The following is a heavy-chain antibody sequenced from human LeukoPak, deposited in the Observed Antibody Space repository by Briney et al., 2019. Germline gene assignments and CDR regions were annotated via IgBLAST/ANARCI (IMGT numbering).Heavy chain of an antibody. D-gene: IGHD1-26*01. Sequence: ASVKVSCKASGYTFTSYGISWVRQAPGQGLEWMGWISAYNGNTNYAQKLQGRVTTTTDTSTSTAYMELRSLRSDDTAVYYCVRDALDTVGATYFDYWGQGTLVTVSS. V-gene: IGHV1-18*01. CDR3: VRDALDTVGATYFDY. J-gene: IGHJ4*02. CDR2: ISAYNGNT. CDR1: GYTFTSYG.